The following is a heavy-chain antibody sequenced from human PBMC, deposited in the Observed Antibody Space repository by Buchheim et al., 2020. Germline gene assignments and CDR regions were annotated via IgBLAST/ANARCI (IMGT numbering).Heavy chain of an antibody. V-gene: IGHV4-30-4*01. Sequence: QVQLQESGPGLVKPSQTLSLTCTVSGGSISSGDYYWSWIRQPPGKGLEWIGYIYYSGSTYSNPSLKSRVTLSVDTPKHQFSLKLSSVTAADTAVYYCARARIVGDFSSPTLDLWGRGTL. D-gene: IGHD3-22*01. CDR2: IYYSGST. J-gene: IGHJ2*01. CDR3: ARARIVGDFSSPTLDL. CDR1: GGSISSGDYY.